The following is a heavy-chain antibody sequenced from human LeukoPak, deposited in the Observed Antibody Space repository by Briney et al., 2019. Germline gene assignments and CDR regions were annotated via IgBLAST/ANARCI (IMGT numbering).Heavy chain of an antibody. CDR1: GGSINSSSYY. Sequence: ASETLSLTCTVSGGSINSSSYYWGWIRQPPGKGLEWIGTIYYSGSTYYNPSLKSRVTISVDTSKNQFSLKLSSVTAVDTAVYYCARKSGHSSGGGAFDIWGQGTMVTVSS. V-gene: IGHV4-39*07. D-gene: IGHD6-19*01. CDR2: IYYSGST. CDR3: ARKSGHSSGGGAFDI. J-gene: IGHJ3*02.